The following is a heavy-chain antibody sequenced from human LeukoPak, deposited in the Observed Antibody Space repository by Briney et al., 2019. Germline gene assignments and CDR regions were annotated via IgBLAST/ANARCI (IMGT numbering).Heavy chain of an antibody. CDR1: GYTFTSYG. CDR2: ISAYNGNT. J-gene: IGHJ6*02. V-gene: IGHV1-18*01. Sequence: ASVKVSCKASGYTFTSYGISWVRQAPGQGLEWMGWISAYNGNTNYAQKLQGRVTMTTDTSTSTAYMELRSLRSDDTAVYYCARELSYSSGWYQLVDYYYYYGMDVWGQGTTVTVSS. D-gene: IGHD6-19*01. CDR3: ARELSYSSGWYQLVDYYYYYGMDV.